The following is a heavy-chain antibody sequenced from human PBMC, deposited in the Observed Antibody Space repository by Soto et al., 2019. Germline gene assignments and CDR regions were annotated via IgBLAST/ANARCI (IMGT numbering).Heavy chain of an antibody. CDR3: ARAEEAGTAGDAFDI. Sequence: PGGSLSLSSAASGFTFSSYAMHWLRQAQGKGLEWVAVIAYDGSNKYYADSVKGRFTISRDNSKNTLYLQMNSLRAEDTAVYYCARAEEAGTAGDAFDIWGQGTMVTV. V-gene: IGHV3-30-3*01. D-gene: IGHD6-13*01. J-gene: IGHJ3*02. CDR2: IAYDGSNK. CDR1: GFTFSSYA.